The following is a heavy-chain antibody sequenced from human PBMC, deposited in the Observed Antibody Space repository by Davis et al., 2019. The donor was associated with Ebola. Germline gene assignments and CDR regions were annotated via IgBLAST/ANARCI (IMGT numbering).Heavy chain of an antibody. CDR3: ASGLVRGESYWYFDL. CDR1: GGTFSSYP. CDR2: IIPILGIA. Sequence: SVTVSCKASGGTFSSYPISWVRQAPGQGLEWMGGIIPILGIANYAQKFQGRVTITADESTSTAYMELSSLRSEDTAVYYCASGLVRGESYWYFDLWGRGTLVTVSS. J-gene: IGHJ2*01. D-gene: IGHD6-6*01. V-gene: IGHV1-69*10.